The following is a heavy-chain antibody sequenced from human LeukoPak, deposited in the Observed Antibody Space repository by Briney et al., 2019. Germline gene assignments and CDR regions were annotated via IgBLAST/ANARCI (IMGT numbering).Heavy chain of an antibody. CDR2: ISYDGSNK. CDR3: AKDHVLAPWFGATYYYYMDV. V-gene: IGHV3-30*04. Sequence: GRSLRLSCAASGFTFSSYAMHWVRQAPGKGLEWVAVISYDGSNKYYADSVKGRFTISRDNSKTTLYLQTNSLRAEDTAVYYCAKDHVLAPWFGATYYYYMDVWGKGTTVTISS. CDR1: GFTFSSYA. J-gene: IGHJ6*03. D-gene: IGHD3-10*01.